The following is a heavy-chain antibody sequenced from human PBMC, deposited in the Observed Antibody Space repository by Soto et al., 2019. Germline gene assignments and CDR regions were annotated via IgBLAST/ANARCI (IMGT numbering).Heavy chain of an antibody. D-gene: IGHD4-17*01. CDR3: ARDTTVTNPTYFAS. Sequence: EVQLVESGGGLVQPGGSLRLSCAASGLTVSNSYMNWVRQAPGEGLEWVSILYSDGTTYYADSVKGRFTISRDNSKNTLYLQMHSLRADDTAVYYCARDTTVTNPTYFASWGQGTLVIVSS. CDR1: GLTVSNSY. V-gene: IGHV3-66*01. CDR2: LYSDGTT. J-gene: IGHJ4*02.